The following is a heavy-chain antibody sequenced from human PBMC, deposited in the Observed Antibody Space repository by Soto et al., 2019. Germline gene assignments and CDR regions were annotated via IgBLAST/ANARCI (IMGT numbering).Heavy chain of an antibody. Sequence: SETLSLTCAVYGGSFSGYYWSWIRQPPGKGLEWIGEINHSGSTNYNPSLKSRVTISVDTSKNQFSLKLSSVTAADTAVYYCARRPVGIYSGYDSSPENYYYYGMDVWGQGTTVPSP. CDR2: INHSGST. D-gene: IGHD5-12*01. CDR3: ARRPVGIYSGYDSSPENYYYYGMDV. J-gene: IGHJ6*02. CDR1: GGSFSGYY. V-gene: IGHV4-34*01.